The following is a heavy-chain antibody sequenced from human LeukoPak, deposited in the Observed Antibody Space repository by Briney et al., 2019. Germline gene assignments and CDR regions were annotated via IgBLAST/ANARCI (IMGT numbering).Heavy chain of an antibody. CDR2: ISGSGNGGSI. V-gene: IGHV3-64*04. D-gene: IGHD5/OR15-5a*01. CDR1: GLVFSIYT. CDR3: TTRLSTSGYPSTAY. Sequence: GGSLRLSCSASGLVFSIYTMYWVRQAPGKGPEYVSTISGSGNGGSIYYADSVKGRFTISRDDSKNTLYLQMTSLKIDDTAVYYCTTRLSTSGYPSTAYWGQRTLVTVSS. J-gene: IGHJ4*02.